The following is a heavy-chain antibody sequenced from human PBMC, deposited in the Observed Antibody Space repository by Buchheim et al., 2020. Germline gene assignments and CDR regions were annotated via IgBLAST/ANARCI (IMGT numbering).Heavy chain of an antibody. Sequence: QVQLVESGGGVVQPGRSLRLSCAASGFTFSSYGMHWVRQAPGKGLEWVAVISYDGSNKYYADSVKGRFTISRDNSKNTLYLQMNSLRAEDTAVYYCAKRSGRDGDYFTWGQGTL. CDR3: AKRSGRDGDYFT. D-gene: IGHD4-17*01. V-gene: IGHV3-30*18. J-gene: IGHJ5*02. CDR1: GFTFSSYG. CDR2: ISYDGSNK.